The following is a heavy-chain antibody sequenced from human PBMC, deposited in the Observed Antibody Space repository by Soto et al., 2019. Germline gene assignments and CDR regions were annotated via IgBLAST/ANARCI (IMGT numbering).Heavy chain of an antibody. CDR2: IHYSGST. D-gene: IGHD2-8*01. CDR3: ASTKDETLYFDY. Sequence: SETLSLTCTVSGGSISTYYWSWIRQPPGKGLEWIGSIHYSGSTHYNPSLQSRVTISGDAPKKQFSLKLGSVTAADTAMYYCASTKDETLYFDYWGQGNLVTVSS. V-gene: IGHV4-59*04. CDR1: GGSISTYY. J-gene: IGHJ4*02.